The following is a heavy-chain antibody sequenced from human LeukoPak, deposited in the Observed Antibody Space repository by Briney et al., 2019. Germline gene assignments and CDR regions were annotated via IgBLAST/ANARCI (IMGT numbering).Heavy chain of an antibody. J-gene: IGHJ4*02. Sequence: GGSLRLSCVASGFTFSNYWMTWVRQAPGKGLEWVALIKPDGSEKYYVDSVMGRFTISRDNAKNSLFLQMNSLTAEDTAVYYCAREMYRGTDYWGQGTLVTVSS. D-gene: IGHD3-10*01. V-gene: IGHV3-7*01. CDR3: AREMYRGTDY. CDR1: GFTFSNYW. CDR2: IKPDGSEK.